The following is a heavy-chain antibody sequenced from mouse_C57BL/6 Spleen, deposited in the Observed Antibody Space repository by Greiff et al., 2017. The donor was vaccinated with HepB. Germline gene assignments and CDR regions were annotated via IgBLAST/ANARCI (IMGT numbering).Heavy chain of an antibody. CDR1: GFTFTDYY. J-gene: IGHJ1*03. V-gene: IGHV7-3*01. CDR2: IRNKANGYTT. CDR3: ASLLPRGYFDV. Sequence: EVKLMESGGGLVQPGGSLSLSCAASGFTFTDYYMSWVRQPPGKALEWLGFIRNKANGYTTEYSASVKGRFTISRDNSQSILYLQMNALRAEDSATYYCASLLPRGYFDVWGTGTTVTVSS.